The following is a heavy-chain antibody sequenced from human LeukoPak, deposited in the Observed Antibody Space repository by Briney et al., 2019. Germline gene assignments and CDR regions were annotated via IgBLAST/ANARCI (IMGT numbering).Heavy chain of an antibody. CDR2: IYPGDSDP. CDR3: ARRGVRWSFYYFDY. D-gene: IGHD4-23*01. CDR1: GCRFTSYW. Sequence: GASLKISGKGAGCRFTSYWIGGVRPIPGKGLEVAGIIYPGDSDPRYSPSFQGQVTISADKYISTAYLQWSSLKASDTAMYYCARRGVRWSFYYFDYWGQGTLVTVSS. J-gene: IGHJ4*02. V-gene: IGHV5-51*01.